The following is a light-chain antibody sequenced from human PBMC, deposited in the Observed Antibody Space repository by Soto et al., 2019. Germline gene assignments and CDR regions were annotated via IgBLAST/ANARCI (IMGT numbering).Light chain of an antibody. CDR1: QSVSGN. CDR2: AAS. V-gene: IGKV3-15*01. CDR3: QQYYNWPPIT. Sequence: EIVMTQSPATLSVSPGERATLSCRASQSVSGNLAWYQQKPGQAPRLLIYAASTRSTGIPARFSGSGCGTEFTPAISSLLSEDVVVYYCQQYYNWPPITFGPGTKVDIK. J-gene: IGKJ3*01.